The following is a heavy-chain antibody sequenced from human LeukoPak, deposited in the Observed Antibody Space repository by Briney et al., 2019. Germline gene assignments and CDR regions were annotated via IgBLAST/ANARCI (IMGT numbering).Heavy chain of an antibody. CDR1: GGSISSGDYY. V-gene: IGHV4-30-4*01. Sequence: PSETLSLTCTVFGGSISSGDYYWSWIRQPPGKGLEWIGYIYYSGSTYYNPSLKSRVTISVDTSKNQFSLKLSSVTAADTAVYYCATRRMVRGVIPWFDPWGQGTLVTVSS. CDR3: ATRRMVRGVIPWFDP. J-gene: IGHJ5*02. D-gene: IGHD3-10*01. CDR2: IYYSGST.